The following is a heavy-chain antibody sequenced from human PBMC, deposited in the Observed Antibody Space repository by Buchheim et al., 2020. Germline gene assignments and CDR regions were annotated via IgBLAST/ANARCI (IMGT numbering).Heavy chain of an antibody. CDR1: GFTFSDFW. J-gene: IGHJ4*02. CDR3: ARDGVAEGLYFDY. V-gene: IGHV3-7*01. CDR2: INKRGTEK. Sequence: EVQLVESGGGLVQRGGSLRLSCAASGFTFSDFWMNWVRQAPGKGLEWVASINKRGTEKYYVDSVKGRFTVSRDNGKNSLYLQMNNLRAEDTAVYYCARDGVAEGLYFDYWGQGTL. D-gene: IGHD2-15*01.